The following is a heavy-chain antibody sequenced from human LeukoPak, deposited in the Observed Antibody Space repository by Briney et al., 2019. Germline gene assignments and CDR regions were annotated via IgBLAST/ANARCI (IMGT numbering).Heavy chain of an antibody. Sequence: SQTLSLTCTVSGGSISSGSYYWSWLRQPAGKGLEWIGRIYTSGSTNYNPSLKSRVTISVDTSKNQFSLKLSSVTAADTAVYYCARTYYDYAWGSYHLDYWGQGTLVTVSS. J-gene: IGHJ4*02. V-gene: IGHV4-61*02. CDR1: GGSISSGSYY. CDR3: ARTYYDYAWGSYHLDY. D-gene: IGHD3-16*02. CDR2: IYTSGST.